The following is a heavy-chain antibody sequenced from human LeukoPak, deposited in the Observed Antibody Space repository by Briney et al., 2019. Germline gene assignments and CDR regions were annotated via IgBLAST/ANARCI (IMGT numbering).Heavy chain of an antibody. CDR2: IYPSGIT. Sequence: LTCIVTHRPHRIYHRSWIRQRTGNGLEWIGRIYPSGITNYNPSLKSRVTMSVDTSKNQFSLRLTSVTAADTAVYYCARLQSGLGYFDSWGQGILVTVSS. CDR3: ARLQSGLGYFDS. CDR1: HRPHRIYH. J-gene: IGHJ4*02. V-gene: IGHV4-4*07.